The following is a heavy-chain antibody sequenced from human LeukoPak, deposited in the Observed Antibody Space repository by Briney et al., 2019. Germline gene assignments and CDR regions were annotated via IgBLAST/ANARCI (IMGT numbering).Heavy chain of an antibody. V-gene: IGHV1-18*01. Sequence: ATVKVSCKASGYTFSTYGISWVRQAPGQGLEWMGWISAYKGNTYYAQKFQGRVTITADQSTSTAYMELSSLRSEDTAVYYCARTPLGGRSVNPEGYWGQGTLVTVSS. CDR3: ARTPLGGRSVNPEGY. J-gene: IGHJ4*02. CDR1: GYTFSTYG. D-gene: IGHD4-23*01. CDR2: ISAYKGNT.